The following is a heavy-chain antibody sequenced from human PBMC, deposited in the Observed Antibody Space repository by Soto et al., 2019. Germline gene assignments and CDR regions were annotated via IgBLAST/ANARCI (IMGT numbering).Heavy chain of an antibody. CDR3: ARARYCIRTSCYIIYYYGMDV. Sequence: GGSLRLSCAASGFTFDDYAMHWVRQAPGKGLEWVSGISWNSGSIGYADSVKGRFTISRDNAKNSLYLQMNSLRADDTDLYYCARARYCIRTSCYIIYYYGMDVWGQGTTVNDSS. V-gene: IGHV3-9*01. J-gene: IGHJ6*02. CDR1: GFTFDDYA. D-gene: IGHD2-2*02. CDR2: ISWNSGSI.